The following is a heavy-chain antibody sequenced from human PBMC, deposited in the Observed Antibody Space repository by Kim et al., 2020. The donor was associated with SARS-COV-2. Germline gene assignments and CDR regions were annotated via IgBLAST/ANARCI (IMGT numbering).Heavy chain of an antibody. CDR2: MNPNSGNT. CDR1: GYTFTSYD. D-gene: IGHD2-15*01. J-gene: IGHJ6*02. CDR3: ARLKRCGGSCSDGMDV. V-gene: IGHV1-8*01. Sequence: ASVKVSCKASGYTFTSYDINWVRQATGQGLEWMGWMNPNSGNTGYAQKFQGRVTMTRNTSISTAYMELSSLRSEDTAVYYCARLKRCGGSCSDGMDVWGQGTTVTVSS.